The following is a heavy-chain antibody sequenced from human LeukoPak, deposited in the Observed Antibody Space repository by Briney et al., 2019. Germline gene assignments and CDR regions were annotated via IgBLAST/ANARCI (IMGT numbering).Heavy chain of an antibody. J-gene: IGHJ3*02. CDR2: ISGSGGST. D-gene: IGHD1-26*01. CDR3: AKWIVGATWGGSYDAFDI. V-gene: IGHV3-23*01. Sequence: PGGSLRLSCAASGFTFSSYAMSWVRQAPGKGLEWVSAISGSGGSTYYADSVKGRFTISRDNSKNTLYLQMNSLRAEDTAVYYCAKWIVGATWGGSYDAFDIWGQGTMVTVSS. CDR1: GFTFSSYA.